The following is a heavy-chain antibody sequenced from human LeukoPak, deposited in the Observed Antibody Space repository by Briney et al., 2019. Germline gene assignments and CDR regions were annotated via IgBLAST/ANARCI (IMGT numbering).Heavy chain of an antibody. CDR3: ARDRLHYGEYEKTFDY. D-gene: IGHD4-17*01. V-gene: IGHV3-48*01. CDR1: GFTFSSYS. CDR2: ISYSSSTI. Sequence: PGGSLRLSCAASGFTFSSYSMNWARQAPGKGLEWVSYISYSSSTIYYADSVKGRFTISRDNGKNSLYLQMNSLRAEDTAVYYCARDRLHYGEYEKTFDYWGQGTLATVSS. J-gene: IGHJ4*02.